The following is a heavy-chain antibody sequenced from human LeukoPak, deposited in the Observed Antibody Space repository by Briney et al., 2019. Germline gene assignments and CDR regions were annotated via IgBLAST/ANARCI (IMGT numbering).Heavy chain of an antibody. Sequence: GGSLRLSCAASGFTFSSYGMHWVRQAPGKGLEWVAFIRYDGSNKYYADSVKGRFTISRDNSKNTQYLQMNSLRAEDTAVYYCAKRGITIFGVATTEDYWGQGTLVTVSS. D-gene: IGHD3-3*01. CDR1: GFTFSSYG. CDR2: IRYDGSNK. J-gene: IGHJ4*02. CDR3: AKRGITIFGVATTEDY. V-gene: IGHV3-30*02.